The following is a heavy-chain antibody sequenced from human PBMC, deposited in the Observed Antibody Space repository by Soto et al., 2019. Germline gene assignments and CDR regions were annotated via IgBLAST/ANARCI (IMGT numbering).Heavy chain of an antibody. D-gene: IGHD2-15*01. Sequence: ASVPVSCKPSGYTFPSYYVRWVRQTPGQGLEWMGIINPSGGSTSYAQKFQGRVTMTRDTSTSTVYMELSSLRSEDTAVYYCARGRYCSGGSCPLDYWGQGTLVTVSS. J-gene: IGHJ4*02. V-gene: IGHV1-46*03. CDR2: INPSGGST. CDR1: GYTFPSYY. CDR3: ARGRYCSGGSCPLDY.